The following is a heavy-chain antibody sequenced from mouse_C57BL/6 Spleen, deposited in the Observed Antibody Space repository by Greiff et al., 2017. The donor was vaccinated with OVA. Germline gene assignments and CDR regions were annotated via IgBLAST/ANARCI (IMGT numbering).Heavy chain of an antibody. J-gene: IGHJ2*01. CDR2: INYDGSST. CDR3: ARERDYGSSLDY. V-gene: IGHV5-16*01. CDR1: GFTFSDYY. D-gene: IGHD1-1*01. Sequence: EVQLQESEGGLVQPGSSMKLSCTASGFTFSDYYMAWVRQVPEKGLEWVANINYDGSSTYYLDSLKSRFIISRDNAKNILYLQMSSLKSEDTATYYCARERDYGSSLDYWGQGTTLTVSS.